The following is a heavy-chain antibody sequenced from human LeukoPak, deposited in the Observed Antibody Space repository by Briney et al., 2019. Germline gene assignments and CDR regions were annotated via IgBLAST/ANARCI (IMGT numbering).Heavy chain of an antibody. V-gene: IGHV4-4*09. J-gene: IGHJ4*02. CDR1: GGSINSYY. D-gene: IGHD3-22*01. CDR2: IYSAGST. CDR3: ARRSVLIPVFDY. Sequence: PSETLSLTCSVSGGSINSYYWSWIRQSPGRGLEWIGNIYSAGSTNYNPSLRSRVTMSVDTSKNHFSLKLNSVTAADTAVYYCARRSVLIPVFDYWGQGTLVTVSS.